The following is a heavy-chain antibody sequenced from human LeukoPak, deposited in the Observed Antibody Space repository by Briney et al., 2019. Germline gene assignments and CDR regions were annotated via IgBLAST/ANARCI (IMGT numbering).Heavy chain of an antibody. V-gene: IGHV1-24*01. CDR3: TAAGTGYYGMVV. CDR1: GYTLTELS. CDR2: FDPEDGET. D-gene: IGHD6-13*01. J-gene: IGHJ6*04. Sequence: ASVKVSCKVSGYTLTELSMHWVRQAPGKVLEWMGGFDPEDGETIYAQKFQGRVTMTEDTSTDTAYMELSSLRSEDTAVYYCTAAGTGYYGMVVWGKGTTVTVSS.